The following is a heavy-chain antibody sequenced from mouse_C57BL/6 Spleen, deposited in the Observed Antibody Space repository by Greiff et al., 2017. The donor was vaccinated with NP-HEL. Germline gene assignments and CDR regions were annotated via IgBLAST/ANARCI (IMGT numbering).Heavy chain of an antibody. D-gene: IGHD2-4*01. J-gene: IGHJ1*03. Sequence: EVQLVESGGGLVKPGGSLKLSCAASGFTFSDYGMHWVRQAPEKGLEWVAYIRSGSSTLYYADTVKGRFTISRDNAKNTLVLQMTSLRSEDTAMYYCAWGYYDYDEYFDVWGTGTTVTVSA. CDR1: GFTFSDYG. V-gene: IGHV5-17*01. CDR2: IRSGSSTL. CDR3: AWGYYDYDEYFDV.